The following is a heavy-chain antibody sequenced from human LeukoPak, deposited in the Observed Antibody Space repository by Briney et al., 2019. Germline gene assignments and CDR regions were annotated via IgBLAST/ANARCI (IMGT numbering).Heavy chain of an antibody. CDR2: INPNSGGT. CDR1: GYTFTGYY. Sequence: ASVKVSCKASGYTFTGYYMHWVRQPPGQELEWMGWINPNSGGTNYAQKFQGRVTMTRDTSISTAYMELSRLRSDDTAVYYCARERGSYGAFDIWGQGTMVTVSS. CDR3: ARERGSYGAFDI. D-gene: IGHD1-26*01. V-gene: IGHV1-2*02. J-gene: IGHJ3*02.